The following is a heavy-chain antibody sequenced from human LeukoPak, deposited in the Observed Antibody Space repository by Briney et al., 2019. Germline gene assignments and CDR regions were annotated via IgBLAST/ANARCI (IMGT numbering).Heavy chain of an antibody. J-gene: IGHJ5*02. CDR2: INHSGST. Sequence: SETLSLTCAVYGGSFSGYYWSWIRQPPGKGLEWIEEINHSGSTNYNPSLKSRVTISVDTSKNQFSLKLSSVTAADTAVYYCARGHCSSTSCYFAWFDPWGQGTLVTVSS. CDR1: GGSFSGYY. V-gene: IGHV4-34*01. CDR3: ARGHCSSTSCYFAWFDP. D-gene: IGHD2-2*01.